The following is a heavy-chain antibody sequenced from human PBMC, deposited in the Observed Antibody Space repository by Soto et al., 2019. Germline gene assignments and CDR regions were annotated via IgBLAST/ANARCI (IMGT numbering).Heavy chain of an antibody. CDR1: GFTVSSNY. V-gene: IGHV3-53*01. D-gene: IGHD3-10*01. CDR2: IYSGGST. Sequence: GSLSLSCAASGFTVSSNYMSWVRQAPGKGLEWVSVIYSGGSTYYADSVKGRFTISRDNSKNTLYLQMNSLRAEDTAVYYCAREGNYYGSGSYYRDYYYGMDVWGQGTTVTVSS. CDR3: AREGNYYGSGSYYRDYYYGMDV. J-gene: IGHJ6*02.